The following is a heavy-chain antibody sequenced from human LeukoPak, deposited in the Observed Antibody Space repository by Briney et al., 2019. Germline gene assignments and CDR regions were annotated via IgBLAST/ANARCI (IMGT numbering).Heavy chain of an antibody. CDR1: GFTFSTYA. CDR3: ARKALGYRLGYGDY. CDR2: ISASGGST. D-gene: IGHD5-12*01. V-gene: IGHV3-23*01. J-gene: IGHJ4*02. Sequence: PGGSLRLSCAASGFTFSTYAMSWVRQAPGKGLEWVSGISASGGSTFYADSVKGRFTVSRDSSKDTLYLQMNSLRAEDTALYFCARKALGYRLGYGDYWGQGTLVTVSS.